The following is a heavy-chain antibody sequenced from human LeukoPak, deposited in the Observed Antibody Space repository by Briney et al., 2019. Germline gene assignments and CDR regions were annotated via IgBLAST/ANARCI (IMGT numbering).Heavy chain of an antibody. CDR1: GFIFRTYG. J-gene: IGHJ4*02. Sequence: GRSLRLSCAASGFIFRTYGMHWVRQAPGKGLEWVSYIDGTSRSIYYADSVKGRFTVSRDNAKNSLFLQMNSLTDEDTAVYFCARKMALWGQGTLVTVSS. CDR2: IDGTSRSI. D-gene: IGHD5-24*01. CDR3: ARKMAL. V-gene: IGHV3-48*02.